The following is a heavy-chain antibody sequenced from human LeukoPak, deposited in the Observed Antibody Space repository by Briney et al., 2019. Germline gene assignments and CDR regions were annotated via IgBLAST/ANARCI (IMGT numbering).Heavy chain of an antibody. V-gene: IGHV6-1*01. Sequence: SQTLSLTCAIPGDSVSSNSAAWNWIRQSPSRGLEWLGRTYYRSKWYNDYAVSVQSRITINPDTSKNQSSLQLNSVTPEDTAVYYCARRLVGDGWLHAFDIWGQGSMVTVSS. CDR1: GDSVSSNSAA. J-gene: IGHJ3*02. CDR3: ARRLVGDGWLHAFDI. CDR2: TYYRSKWYN. D-gene: IGHD5-24*01.